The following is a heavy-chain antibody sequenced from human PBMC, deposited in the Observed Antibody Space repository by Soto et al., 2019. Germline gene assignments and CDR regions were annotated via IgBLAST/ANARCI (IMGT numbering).Heavy chain of an antibody. CDR2: ITGSGGHS. Sequence: EVQLLQSGGGLVQPGGSLRLSCLASGFPSSTYGFSTYAMTWVRQPPGKGLEWVSVITGSGGHSYYADSVKGRFTISRDNSRNTLFLQMDSLRADDTAVYFWAKVTSSEFLLSFDDWGHGTLVTVSS. D-gene: IGHD3-10*01. CDR3: AKVTSSEFLLSFDD. V-gene: IGHV3-23*01. CDR1: GFPSSTYGFSTYA. J-gene: IGHJ4*01.